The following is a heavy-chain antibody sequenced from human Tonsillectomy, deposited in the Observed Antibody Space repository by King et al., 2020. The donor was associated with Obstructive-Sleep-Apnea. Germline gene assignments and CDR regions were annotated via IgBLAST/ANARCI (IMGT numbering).Heavy chain of an antibody. Sequence: EVQLVESGAEVKKPGESLRISCKGSGYSFTSYWISWVRQMPGKGLEWMGRIDPSDSYTNSSPSFQGHVTISADKAISTAYLQWSSLKASDTAMYYCARHNPVVPAAPFDYWGQGTLVTVSS. V-gene: IGHV5-10-1*01. CDR3: ARHNPVVPAAPFDY. CDR1: GYSFTSYW. J-gene: IGHJ4*02. CDR2: IDPSDSYT. D-gene: IGHD2-2*01.